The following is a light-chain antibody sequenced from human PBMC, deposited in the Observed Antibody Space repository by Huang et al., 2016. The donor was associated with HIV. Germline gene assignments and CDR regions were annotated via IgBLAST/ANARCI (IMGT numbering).Light chain of an antibody. CDR3: QQTFSVPLT. V-gene: IGKV1-39*01. CDR2: SAS. J-gene: IGKJ4*01. CDR1: QSLNNY. Sequence: DLQMTQSPSSLSASVGDRVTITCRASQSLNNYLNWYQQKPWKAPNLLFYSASTLQSGVPPMFIGGVSGTVFTLTISNLQPEDYATYYCQQTFSVPLTFGGGTKVEIK.